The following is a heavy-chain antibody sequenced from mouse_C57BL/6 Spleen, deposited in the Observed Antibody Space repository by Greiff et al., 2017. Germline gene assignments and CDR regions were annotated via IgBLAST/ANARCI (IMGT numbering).Heavy chain of an antibody. Sequence: QVQLQQSGAELVRPGASVTLSCKASGYTFTDYEMHWVKQTPVHGLEWIGAIDPETGGTAYNQKFKGKAILTADNSSSTAYMELRSLTSVYSAVYYCTRGGYYAMDYWGQGTSVTVSS. CDR3: TRGGYYAMDY. CDR1: GYTFTDYE. J-gene: IGHJ4*01. CDR2: IDPETGGT. V-gene: IGHV1-15*01.